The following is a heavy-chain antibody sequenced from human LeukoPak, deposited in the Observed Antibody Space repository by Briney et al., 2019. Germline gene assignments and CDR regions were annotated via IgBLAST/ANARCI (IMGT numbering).Heavy chain of an antibody. J-gene: IGHJ4*02. Sequence: SETLSLTCAVYGGSFSGYYWSWIRQPPGKGLEWIGEINHSGSTNYNPSLKSRVTISVDTSKNQFSLKLSSVTAADTAVYYCARVKTVVVPAAEKYYFDYWGQGTLVTVSS. CDR2: INHSGST. CDR1: GGSFSGYY. D-gene: IGHD2-2*01. CDR3: ARVKTVVVPAAEKYYFDY. V-gene: IGHV4-34*01.